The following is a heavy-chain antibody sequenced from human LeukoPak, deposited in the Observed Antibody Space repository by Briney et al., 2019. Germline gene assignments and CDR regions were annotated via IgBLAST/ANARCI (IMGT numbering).Heavy chain of an antibody. CDR1: GGSISSYY. D-gene: IGHD2-15*01. CDR2: IYYSGST. J-gene: IGHJ3*02. CDR3: ARTLGYCSGGICYPDGVWAFDI. V-gene: IGHV4-59*12. Sequence: SETLSLTCTVSGGSISSYYWSWIRQPPGKGLEWIGYIYYSGSTNCNPSLKSRVTISVDTSKNQFSLKLSSVTAADTAVYYCARTLGYCSGGICYPDGVWAFDIWGQGTMVTVSS.